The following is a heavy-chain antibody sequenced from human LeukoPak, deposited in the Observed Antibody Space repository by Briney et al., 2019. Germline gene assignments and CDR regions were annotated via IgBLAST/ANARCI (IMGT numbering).Heavy chain of an antibody. V-gene: IGHV4-30-2*01. CDR2: IVHSGST. Sequence: SQTLSLTCTVSGGYISSGGYYWSWIRQPPGKGLEWIVDIVHSGSTYYIPSLKSRVTILVDRSKNQFSLKLRSVTAADTAVYYCASHLVGSGYFFDAFDIWGQGTMVTISS. CDR1: GGYISSGGYY. CDR3: ASHLVGSGYFFDAFDI. J-gene: IGHJ3*02. D-gene: IGHD3-3*01.